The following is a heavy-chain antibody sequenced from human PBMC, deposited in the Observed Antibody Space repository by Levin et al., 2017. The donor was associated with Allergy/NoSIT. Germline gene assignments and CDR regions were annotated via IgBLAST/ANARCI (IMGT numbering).Heavy chain of an antibody. CDR3: ARDVGSYGSGSYFPSGS. Sequence: GESLKISCAASGFTFSDYYMSWIRQAPGKGLEWVSYISSSGSTIYYADSVKGRFTISRDNAKNSLYLQMNSLRAEDTALYYCARDVGSYGSGSYFPSGSWGQGTLVTVSS. CDR2: ISSSGSTI. CDR1: GFTFSDYY. V-gene: IGHV3-11*01. D-gene: IGHD3-10*01. J-gene: IGHJ5*02.